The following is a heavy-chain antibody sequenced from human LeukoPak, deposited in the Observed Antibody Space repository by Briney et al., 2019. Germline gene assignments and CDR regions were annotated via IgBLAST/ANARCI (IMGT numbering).Heavy chain of an antibody. Sequence: SETLSLPCTVSGGSISSSSYYWGWIRQPPGKGLEWIGSIYYSGSTYYNPSLKSRVTISVDTSKNQFSLKLSSVTAADTAVYYCARTYYGSGSYGYWGQGTLVTVSS. CDR2: IYYSGST. CDR1: GGSISSSSYY. CDR3: ARTYYGSGSYGY. D-gene: IGHD3-10*01. J-gene: IGHJ4*02. V-gene: IGHV4-39*01.